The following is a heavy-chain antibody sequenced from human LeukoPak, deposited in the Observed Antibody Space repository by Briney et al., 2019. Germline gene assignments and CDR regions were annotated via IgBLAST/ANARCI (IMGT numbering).Heavy chain of an antibody. V-gene: IGHV3-9*01. D-gene: IGHD6-13*01. CDR2: ISWNSGSI. Sequence: PGGSLRLSCAASGFTFDDYAMHGVRQAPGKGLEWVSGISWNSGSIGYADSVKGRFTISRDNAKNSLYLQMNSLRAEDTALYYCAKGDRYSSSWYLTGEFFDYWGQGTLVTVSS. CDR3: AKGDRYSSSWYLTGEFFDY. CDR1: GFTFDDYA. J-gene: IGHJ4*02.